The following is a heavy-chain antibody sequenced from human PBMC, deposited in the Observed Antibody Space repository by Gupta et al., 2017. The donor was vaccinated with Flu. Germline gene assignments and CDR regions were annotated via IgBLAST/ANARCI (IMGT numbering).Heavy chain of an antibody. CDR3: AKDNRYCSSTSFYDTYYYYLDV. CDR1: SSYG. V-gene: IGHV3-30*18. Sequence: SSYGMHWVRQAPGKGLEWVAVISYDGSNKYYADSVKGRFTISRDNSKNTLYLQMNSLRAEETAVYYCAKDNRYCSSTSFYDTYYYYLDVWG. D-gene: IGHD2-2*01. J-gene: IGHJ6*03. CDR2: ISYDGSNK.